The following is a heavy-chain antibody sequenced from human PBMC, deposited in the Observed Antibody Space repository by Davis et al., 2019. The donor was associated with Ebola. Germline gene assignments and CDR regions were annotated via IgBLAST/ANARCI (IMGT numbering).Heavy chain of an antibody. CDR2: VYPKSGGT. D-gene: IGHD6-13*01. Sequence: ASVKVSCKASGYTFTDNYIHWVRQAPGQGLEWMGWVYPKSGGTDSAQKFQGRVTMTSDTSITTAYMELSSLRYEDMAVYYCARGQHAGSWIIDSWGQGTLVTVSS. CDR1: GYTFTDNY. J-gene: IGHJ4*02. V-gene: IGHV1-2*02. CDR3: ARGQHAGSWIIDS.